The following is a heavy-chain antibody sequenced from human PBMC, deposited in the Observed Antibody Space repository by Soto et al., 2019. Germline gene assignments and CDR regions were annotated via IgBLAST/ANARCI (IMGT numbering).Heavy chain of an antibody. D-gene: IGHD6-19*01. V-gene: IGHV3-30-3*01. CDR2: ISNDESKK. Sequence: QVRLVEAGGGVVQPGRSLRLSCAASGFTFSTYAVHWVRQAPGKGLEWVSVISNDESKKYYADSVKGRFTISRDNSNNTVYLQMNSLRAEDTAVYYCARSIAVAGLDYWGPGTLVTVSS. CDR3: ARSIAVAGLDY. J-gene: IGHJ4*02. CDR1: GFTFSTYA.